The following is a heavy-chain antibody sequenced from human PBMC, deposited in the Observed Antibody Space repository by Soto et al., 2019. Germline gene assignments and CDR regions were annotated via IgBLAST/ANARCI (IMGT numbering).Heavy chain of an antibody. J-gene: IGHJ3*02. CDR1: GVSVSDYH. CDR3: ARGHFDSRGNYGNDAFDI. Sequence: PSETLSLTCSVSGVSVSDYHWTWIRLTPKKELQWIGFIHYNGRTDSSPSLKSRVTISLDMSKNHVSLILKSVNIADSAIYYCARGHFDSRGNYGNDAFDIWGQGTMV. V-gene: IGHV4-59*02. D-gene: IGHD3-22*01. CDR2: IHYNGRT.